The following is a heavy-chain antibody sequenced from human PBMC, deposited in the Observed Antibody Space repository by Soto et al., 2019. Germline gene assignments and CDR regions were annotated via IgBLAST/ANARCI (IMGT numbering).Heavy chain of an antibody. CDR1: GYTFTSYG. CDR2: ISAYNGNT. V-gene: IGHV1-18*01. D-gene: IGHD2-2*01. CDR3: ARPRVGVPDAKPFYY. Sequence: ASVKVSCKASGYTFTSYGISWVRQAPGQGLEWMGWISAYNGNTNYAQKLQGRVTMTTDTSTSTAYMELRSLRSDDTAVYYCARPRVGVPDAKPFYYWGQGTLVTVSS. J-gene: IGHJ4*02.